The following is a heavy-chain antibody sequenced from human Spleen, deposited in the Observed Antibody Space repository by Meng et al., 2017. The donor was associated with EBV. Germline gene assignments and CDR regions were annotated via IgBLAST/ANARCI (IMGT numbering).Heavy chain of an antibody. CDR3: ARDGGSTGGALDY. V-gene: IGHV1-3*01. CDR2: INAGNGNT. CDR1: GYSFTTYP. Sequence: QVQLVQSGAEVKNPGASVKIVCKASGYSFTTYPVHWARQAPGQRLEWMGWINAGNGNTKYSQKLQGRVTMTRDTSASTVYMELSSLRSEDTAVYYCARDGGSTGGALDYWGQGTLVTVSS. D-gene: IGHD2-8*02. J-gene: IGHJ4*02.